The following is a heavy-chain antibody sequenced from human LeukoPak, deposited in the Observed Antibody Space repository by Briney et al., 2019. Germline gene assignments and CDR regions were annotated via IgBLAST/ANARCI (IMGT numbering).Heavy chain of an antibody. CDR3: ARDFRGGYDFWSGYYTPYYFDY. V-gene: IGHV4-39*07. Sequence: PSETLSLTCTVSGDSISSSNYYWGWIRQPPGKGLEWIGEINHSGSTNYNPSLKSRVTISVDTSKNHFSLKLSSVTAADTAVYYCARDFRGGYDFWSGYYTPYYFDYWGQGTLVTVSP. CDR1: GDSISSSNYY. J-gene: IGHJ4*02. CDR2: INHSGST. D-gene: IGHD3-3*01.